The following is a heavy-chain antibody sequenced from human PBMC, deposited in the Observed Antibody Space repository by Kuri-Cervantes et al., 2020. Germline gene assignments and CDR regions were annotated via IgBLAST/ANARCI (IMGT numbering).Heavy chain of an antibody. V-gene: IGHV3-11*04. J-gene: IGHJ5*02. CDR2: ITSGGTI. D-gene: IGHD6-13*01. CDR3: ARAVIAAAGTRDWFDP. Sequence: GESLKISCAASGFTFSDYYMSWIRQAPGKGLEWVSDITSGGTIYYADSVKGRFTISRDNSKNTLYLQMNSLRAEDTAVYYCARAVIAAAGTRDWFDPWGQGTLVTVSS. CDR1: GFTFSDYY.